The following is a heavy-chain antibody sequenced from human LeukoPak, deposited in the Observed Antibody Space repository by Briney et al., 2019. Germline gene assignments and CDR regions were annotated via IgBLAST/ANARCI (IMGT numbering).Heavy chain of an antibody. Sequence: ASVKVSCKASGYTFTGSYMHWVRQAPGQGLEWMGWINPNSGGTNYAQKFQGRVTMTRDTSISTAYMELSRLRSDDTAVYYCARGLSIAVAGTKGYWGQGTLVTVSS. CDR3: ARGLSIAVAGTKGY. D-gene: IGHD6-19*01. CDR2: INPNSGGT. J-gene: IGHJ4*02. V-gene: IGHV1-2*02. CDR1: GYTFTGSY.